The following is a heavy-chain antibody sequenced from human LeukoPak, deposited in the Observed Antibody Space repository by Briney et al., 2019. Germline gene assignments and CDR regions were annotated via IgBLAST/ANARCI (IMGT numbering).Heavy chain of an antibody. CDR1: GGSISSSSYY. J-gene: IGHJ5*02. Sequence: TSETLSLTCTVSGGSISSSSYYWGWIRQPPGKGLEWIGSIYYSGSTYYNPSLKSRVTISVDTSKNQFSLKLSSVTAADTAVYYCARQPRDGWGNRGWFDPWGQGTLVTVSS. CDR2: IYYSGST. D-gene: IGHD3-16*01. CDR3: ARQPRDGWGNRGWFDP. V-gene: IGHV4-39*01.